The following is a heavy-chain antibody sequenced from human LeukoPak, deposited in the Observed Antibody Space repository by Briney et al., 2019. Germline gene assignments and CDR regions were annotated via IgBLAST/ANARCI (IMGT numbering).Heavy chain of an antibody. V-gene: IGHV1-2*02. D-gene: IGHD5-18*01. Sequence: ASVKVSCKASGYTFTGYYMHWVRQAPGQGLEWMGWINPNSGGTNYAQKFQGRVTMTRDTSISTAYMELSRLRSDDTAVYYCAISKRGYSYEGYYFDYWGQGTLVTVSS. CDR2: INPNSGGT. CDR1: GYTFTGYY. CDR3: AISKRGYSYEGYYFDY. J-gene: IGHJ4*02.